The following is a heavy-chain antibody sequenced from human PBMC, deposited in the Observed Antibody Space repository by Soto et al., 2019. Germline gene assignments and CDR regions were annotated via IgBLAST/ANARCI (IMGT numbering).Heavy chain of an antibody. CDR2: VNADNGDT. Sequence: QVHLVQSGAEVKKPGASVKVSCKASGYTFIYYTMHWMRQAPGQRPEWMGWVNADNGDTRYSQKLQGRLTMTRDTSASTIYVELSSLTSEDTAVYFCARGPSSGSFDFWGQGTLVTVSS. V-gene: IGHV1-3*01. CDR3: ARGPSSGSFDF. D-gene: IGHD6-19*01. J-gene: IGHJ4*02. CDR1: GYTFIYYT.